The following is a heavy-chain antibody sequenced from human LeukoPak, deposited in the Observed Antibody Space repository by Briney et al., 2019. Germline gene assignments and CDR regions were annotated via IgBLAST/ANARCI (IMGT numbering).Heavy chain of an antibody. CDR3: ARVATMVRGVINWFDP. V-gene: IGHV4-4*07. J-gene: IGHJ5*02. CDR2: IYTSGST. D-gene: IGHD3-10*01. Sequence: SETLSLTCTVSGGSISSYYWSWIRQPAGKGLEWIGRIYTSGSTNYNPSLKSRVTMSVDTSKNQFSLKLSSVTAADTAVYYCARVATMVRGVINWFDPWGQGTLVTVSS. CDR1: GGSISSYY.